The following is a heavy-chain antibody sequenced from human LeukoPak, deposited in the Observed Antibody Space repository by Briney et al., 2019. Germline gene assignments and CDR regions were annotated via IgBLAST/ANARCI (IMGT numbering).Heavy chain of an antibody. Sequence: ASVKVSCKASGYTFTSYGISWVRQAPGQGLEWMGWISAYNGNTNYAQKFQGRVTMTRDTSTSTVYMELSSLRSEDTAVYYCARDLGGNDLALDYWGQGTLVTVSS. CDR2: ISAYNGNT. CDR1: GYTFTSYG. J-gene: IGHJ4*02. CDR3: ARDLGGNDLALDY. V-gene: IGHV1-18*01. D-gene: IGHD1-1*01.